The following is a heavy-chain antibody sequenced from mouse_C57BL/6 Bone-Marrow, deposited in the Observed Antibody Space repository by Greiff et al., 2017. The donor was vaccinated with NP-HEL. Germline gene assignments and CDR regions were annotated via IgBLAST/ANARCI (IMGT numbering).Heavy chain of an antibody. V-gene: IGHV5-4*01. D-gene: IGHD3-2*02. Sequence: EVQLVESGGGLVKPGGSLKLSCAASGFTFSSYAMSWVRQTPEKRLEWVATISDGGSYTYYPDNVKGRFTISRDNAKNNLYLQMSHLKSEDTAMYYCARDAAAQVYFDYWGQGTTLTVSS. CDR3: ARDAAAQVYFDY. CDR2: ISDGGSYT. CDR1: GFTFSSYA. J-gene: IGHJ2*01.